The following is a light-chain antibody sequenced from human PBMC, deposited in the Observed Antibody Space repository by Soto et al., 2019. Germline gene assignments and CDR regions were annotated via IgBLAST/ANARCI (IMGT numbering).Light chain of an antibody. V-gene: IGLV2-23*02. CDR2: EVS. J-gene: IGLJ1*01. Sequence: QSALTQPASVSGSPGQSITISCTGTISDVGSHNLVSWYQQHPGKAPKLIIYEVSERPSGVSSRFSGSKSGNTASLPDSGLQADDEAEYHSCSFAGSSPSPYVFGTATKLNVL. CDR3: CSFAGSSPSPYV. CDR1: ISDVGSHNL.